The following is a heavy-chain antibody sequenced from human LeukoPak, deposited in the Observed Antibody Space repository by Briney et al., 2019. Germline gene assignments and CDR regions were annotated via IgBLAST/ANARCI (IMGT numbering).Heavy chain of an antibody. V-gene: IGHV3-11*01. J-gene: IGHJ6*02. CDR2: ISGSETNI. Sequence: AGGPLRLSCAASGFTFRDYFMSWIRQAPGKGLEWVSHISGSETNIYYADSVKGRFTISRDNARTSLYLQMNGLRAEDTAVYYCARRPHGMDVWGQGTTVTVSS. D-gene: IGHD1-14*01. CDR3: ARRPHGMDV. CDR1: GFTFRDYF.